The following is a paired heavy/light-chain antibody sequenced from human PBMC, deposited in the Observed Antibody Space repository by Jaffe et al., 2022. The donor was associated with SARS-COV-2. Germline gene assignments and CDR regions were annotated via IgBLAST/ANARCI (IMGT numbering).Light chain of an antibody. Sequence: EIVLTQSPGTLSLSPGERATLSCRASQSVSSNYLAWYQQKPGQAPRLLIYGASSRATGIADRFSGSGSGTDFTLTISRLEPEDFAVYYCQQYGSSFWTFGQGTKVEIQ. V-gene: IGKV3-20*01. CDR1: QSVSSNY. CDR2: GAS. J-gene: IGKJ1*01. CDR3: QQYGSSFWT.
Heavy chain of an antibody. D-gene: IGHD3-10*01. Sequence: QVQLQQWGAGLLKPSETLSLTCAVFGESFSHYYWSWIRQSPGKGLEWIGEVIHSGSTNFNPSLKSRVTMSPDPSKNQFSLRLRSVTAADTAVYYCARSGTIIRGVIGRTVPRDRHGMDVWGQGTTVIVSS. CDR3: ARSGTIIRGVIGRTVPRDRHGMDV. V-gene: IGHV4-34*02. CDR2: VIHSGST. J-gene: IGHJ6*02. CDR1: GESFSHYY.